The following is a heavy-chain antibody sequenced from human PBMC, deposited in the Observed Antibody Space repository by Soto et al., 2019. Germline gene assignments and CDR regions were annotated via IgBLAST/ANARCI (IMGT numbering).Heavy chain of an antibody. V-gene: IGHV3-23*01. CDR2: ISGSGGST. Sequence: EVRLLESGGGLVQPGGSLRLSCAASGFTFSSYAMSWVRQAPGKGLEWVSAISGSGGSTYYADSVKGRFTISRDNSKNTLYLQMNSLRAEDTAVYYCAKAPRRIWAYNWFDPWGQGTLVTVSS. D-gene: IGHD3-16*01. CDR1: GFTFSSYA. CDR3: AKAPRRIWAYNWFDP. J-gene: IGHJ5*02.